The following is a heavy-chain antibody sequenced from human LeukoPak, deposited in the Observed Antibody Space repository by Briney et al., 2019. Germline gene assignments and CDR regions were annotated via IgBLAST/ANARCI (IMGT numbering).Heavy chain of an antibody. D-gene: IGHD3-10*01. J-gene: IGHJ3*02. V-gene: IGHV4-4*09. Sequence: PSETLSLTCSLSGGSITTYYWSWIRQPPGKGLEWIAWIYSSGNTDYTPSLKSRVTIPLAPSNNQFSLRLASVTTSDTAVYYCARTGEYSGSGPSWAFDIWGQGTMVTVSS. CDR1: GGSITTYY. CDR2: IYSSGNT. CDR3: ARTGEYSGSGPSWAFDI.